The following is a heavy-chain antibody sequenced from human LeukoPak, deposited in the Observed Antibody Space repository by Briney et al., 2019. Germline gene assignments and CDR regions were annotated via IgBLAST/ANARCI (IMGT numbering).Heavy chain of an antibody. D-gene: IGHD6-13*01. CDR2: IYYSGST. Sequence: PSETLSLTCTVSGGSISSYYWSWIRQPPRKGLEWIGYIYYSGSTNYNPSLKSRVTISVDTSKNQFSLKLSSVTAADTAVYYCARLVTAAGTTSENYYYYGMDVWGQGTTVTVSS. CDR3: ARLVTAAGTTSENYYYYGMDV. CDR1: GGSISSYY. V-gene: IGHV4-59*08. J-gene: IGHJ6*02.